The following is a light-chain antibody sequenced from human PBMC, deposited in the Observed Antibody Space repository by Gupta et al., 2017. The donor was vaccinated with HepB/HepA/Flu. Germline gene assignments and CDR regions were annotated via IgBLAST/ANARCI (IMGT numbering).Light chain of an antibody. V-gene: IGLV2-8*01. CDR3: TSYAGSNIFYV. CDR1: SSDVGKNNS. CDR2: EVI. J-gene: IGLJ1*01. Sequence: QSALTQPPSASGSPGQSVTISCTGTSSDVGKNNSVSWYQQHPGKAPKLIIYEVIKRPSGVPDRFSGSKSGNTASLTVSGLQAEDEADYYRTSYAGSNIFYVFGTGTKVSVL.